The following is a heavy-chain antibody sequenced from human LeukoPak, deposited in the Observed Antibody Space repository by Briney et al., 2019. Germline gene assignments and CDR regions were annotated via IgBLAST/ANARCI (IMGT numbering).Heavy chain of an antibody. J-gene: IGHJ4*02. CDR1: GGTFNSDA. CDR2: IIPILDTA. V-gene: IGHV1-69*10. D-gene: IGHD6-13*01. CDR3: ARIGIAAAGKDY. Sequence: SVKVSCKASGGTFNSDAISWVRQAPGQGLEWMGGIIPILDTANYAQKFLGRVTITADKFTSTAYMELSSLRSEDTAVYYCARIGIAAAGKDYWGQGTLVTVSS.